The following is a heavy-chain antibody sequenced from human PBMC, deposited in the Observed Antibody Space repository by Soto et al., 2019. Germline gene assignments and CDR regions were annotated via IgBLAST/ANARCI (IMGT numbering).Heavy chain of an antibody. V-gene: IGHV6-1*01. CDR1: GDSVSIKSAV. J-gene: IGHJ4*02. CDR3: ARAGQWLFDY. CDR2: TYYRSKWYN. D-gene: IGHD6-19*01. Sequence: QTLALPCVISGDSVSIKSAVWNVIRQSPSRGLEWLGRTYYRSKWYNEYAISVKGRITINPDTSKNQFSLQLNSVTPEDTALYYCARAGQWLFDYWGQGTLVTVSS.